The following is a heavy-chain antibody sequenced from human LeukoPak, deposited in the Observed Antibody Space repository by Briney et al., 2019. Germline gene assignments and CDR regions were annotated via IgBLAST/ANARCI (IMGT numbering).Heavy chain of an antibody. CDR1: GGSISSRSYY. V-gene: IGHV4-31*03. CDR2: IYYSGTT. J-gene: IGHJ4*02. CDR3: VRNSNDYSYFDY. D-gene: IGHD3-22*01. Sequence: SETLSLTCTVSGGSISSRSYYWGWIRQHPGKGLEWIGYIYYSGTTYYNPSLESRVTISVDTSKNQFSLKLSSVTAADTAVYYCVRNSNDYSYFDYWGQGTLVTVSA.